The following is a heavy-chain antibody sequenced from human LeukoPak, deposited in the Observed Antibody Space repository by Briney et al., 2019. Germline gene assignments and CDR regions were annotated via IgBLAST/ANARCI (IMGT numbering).Heavy chain of an antibody. CDR2: IYTSGST. D-gene: IGHD5-12*01. V-gene: IGHV4-4*07. Sequence: SETLSLICTVSGGSISSYYWSWIRQPAGKGLEWIGRIYTSGSTNCNPSLKSRVTMSVDTSKNQFSLKLSSVTAADTAVYYCARTLTGNIVATDNWFDPWGQGTLVTVSS. CDR1: GGSISSYY. CDR3: ARTLTGNIVATDNWFDP. J-gene: IGHJ5*02.